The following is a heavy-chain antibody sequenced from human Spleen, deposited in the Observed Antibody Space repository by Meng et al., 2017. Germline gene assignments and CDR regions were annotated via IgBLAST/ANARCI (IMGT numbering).Heavy chain of an antibody. CDR2: ISDDGGTK. D-gene: IGHD2-21*01. J-gene: IGHJ4*02. Sequence: QVHLVESGGGVVQPERSLRLSCAASGFTFSSYSMHWVRQAPGKGLDWVAVISDDGGTKFYADSVKGRFSISRDNSKNTLYLQMNSLRPEDTAVYYCAMLKGDASCNADHWGQGTLVTVSS. V-gene: IGHV3-30*03. CDR3: AMLKGDASCNADH. CDR1: GFTFSSYS.